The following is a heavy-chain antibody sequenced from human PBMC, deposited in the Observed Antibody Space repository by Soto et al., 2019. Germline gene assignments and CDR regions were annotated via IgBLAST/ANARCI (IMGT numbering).Heavy chain of an antibody. CDR1: GGSINRGDYY. CDR3: AKDLTRQLAYWLDP. CDR2: VSSYRGTT. V-gene: IGHV4-30-4*01. Sequence: PSATQSITCTVSGGSINRGDYYWSWIRQPPGKGLEWIGYVSSYRGTTYYNPSLKSRLTISLGTPMNQFSLKLSSVTAADTALYYCAKDLTRQLAYWLDPWGQGTQVTVSS. J-gene: IGHJ5*02. D-gene: IGHD6-6*01.